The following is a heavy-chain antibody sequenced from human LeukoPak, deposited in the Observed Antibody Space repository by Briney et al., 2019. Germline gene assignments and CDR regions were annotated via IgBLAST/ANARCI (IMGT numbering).Heavy chain of an antibody. V-gene: IGHV4-30-2*01. D-gene: IGHD3-3*01. J-gene: IGHJ4*02. Sequence: SETLSLTCAVSGGSISSGGYSWSWIRQPPGKGLEWIGYIYHSGSTNYNPSLKSRVTMSVDTSKNQFSLKLSSVTAADTAVCYCARGDSDFWSGYQFDYWGQGTLVTVSS. CDR2: IYHSGST. CDR3: ARGDSDFWSGYQFDY. CDR1: GGSISSGGYS.